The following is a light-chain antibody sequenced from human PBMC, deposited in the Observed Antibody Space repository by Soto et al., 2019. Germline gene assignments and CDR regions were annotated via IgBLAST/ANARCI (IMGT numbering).Light chain of an antibody. CDR1: QSIRSPF. J-gene: IGKJ1*01. CDR3: GSDDWT. Sequence: EIVLTQSPATLSLSPGERATLSCRASQSIRSPFLAWYQQKPGQAPRLFIHGASSRATGIPDRFSGSGSGTDFTLTISRLEPEDFAVYHCGSDDWTFGQGTKVE. CDR2: GAS. V-gene: IGKV3-20*01.